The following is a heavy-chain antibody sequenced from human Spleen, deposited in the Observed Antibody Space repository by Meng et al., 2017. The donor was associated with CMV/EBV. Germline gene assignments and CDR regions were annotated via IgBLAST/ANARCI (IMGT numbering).Heavy chain of an antibody. D-gene: IGHD3-10*01. Sequence: GGSLRLSCAASGFTFSDSALHWVRQTSGKGLEWIGRIRSESNKYAAMYAASVKGRFTLSRHDSKNMAYLEMTSLKVADTAMYFCTRGGSRGAWPQFDLCGRGTLVTVSS. CDR3: TRGGSRGAWPQFDL. J-gene: IGHJ5*02. V-gene: IGHV3-73*01. CDR1: GFTFSDSA. CDR2: IRSESNKYAA.